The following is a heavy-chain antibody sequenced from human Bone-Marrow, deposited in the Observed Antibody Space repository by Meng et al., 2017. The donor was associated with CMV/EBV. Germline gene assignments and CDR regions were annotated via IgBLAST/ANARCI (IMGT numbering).Heavy chain of an antibody. CDR1: GFTFSSYG. CDR3: AKDRTTMVRGGGLFDY. V-gene: IGHV3-33*06. J-gene: IGHJ4*02. Sequence: GGSLRLSCAASGFTFSSYGMHWVRQAPGKGLEWVAVIWYDGSNKYYADSVKGRFTISRGNSKNTLYLQMNSLRAEDTAVYYCAKDRTTMVRGGGLFDYWGQGTLVTVSS. CDR2: IWYDGSNK. D-gene: IGHD3-10*01.